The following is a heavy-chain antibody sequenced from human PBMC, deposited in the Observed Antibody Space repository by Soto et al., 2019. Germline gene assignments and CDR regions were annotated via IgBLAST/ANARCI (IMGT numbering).Heavy chain of an antibody. J-gene: IGHJ4*02. CDR2: IYYSGST. Sequence: SETLSLTCTVSGGSISSSSYYWGWIRQPPGKGLEWIGSIYYSGSTYYNPSLKSRVTISVDTSKNQFSLKLSSVTAADTAVYYCARGSHLYCSGGSCYLPWVFFDYWGQGTLVTVSS. V-gene: IGHV4-39*01. CDR3: ARGSHLYCSGGSCYLPWVFFDY. D-gene: IGHD2-15*01. CDR1: GGSISSSSYY.